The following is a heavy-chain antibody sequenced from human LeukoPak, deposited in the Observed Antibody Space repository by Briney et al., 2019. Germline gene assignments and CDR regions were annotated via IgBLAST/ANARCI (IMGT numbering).Heavy chain of an antibody. CDR1: GYTFTGYY. V-gene: IGHV1-2*02. CDR2: INPNSGGT. Sequence: ASVKVSCKASGYTFTGYYMHWVRQAPGQGLEWMGWINPNSGGTNYAQKFQGRVTMTRDTSISTAYMELSRLRSDDTAVYYCARVLRHCSSTSCYTFDYWGQGTLVTVSS. D-gene: IGHD2-2*02. J-gene: IGHJ4*02. CDR3: ARVLRHCSSTSCYTFDY.